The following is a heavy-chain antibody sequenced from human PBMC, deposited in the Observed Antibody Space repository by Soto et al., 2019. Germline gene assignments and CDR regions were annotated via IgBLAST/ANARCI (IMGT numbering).Heavy chain of an antibody. D-gene: IGHD6-25*01. J-gene: IGHJ6*03. CDR2: IDWDDDK. Sequence: SGPTLVNPTQTLTLTCTFFGFSLSTSGMCVSWIRQPPGKALEWLARIDWDDDKYYSTSLKTRLTISKDTSKNQVVLTMTNMDPVDTATYYCARIAERINASDRRAAPGTYYYMDVWGKGTTVTVSS. CDR1: GFSLSTSGMC. CDR3: ARIAERINASDRRAAPGTYYYMDV. V-gene: IGHV2-70*11.